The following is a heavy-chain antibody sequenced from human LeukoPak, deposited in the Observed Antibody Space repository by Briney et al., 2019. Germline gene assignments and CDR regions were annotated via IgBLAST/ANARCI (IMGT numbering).Heavy chain of an antibody. CDR1: GGSLSSNSYY. CDR3: ARLVRGIYDYFDY. V-gene: IGHV4-39*07. J-gene: IGHJ4*02. D-gene: IGHD3-10*01. Sequence: SETLSLTCTVSGGSLSSNSYYWGWIRQPPGKGLEWVGTVYYTGSTYYNPSLKSRVTISVDTSKKQFSLKLGSVTAADTAVYYCARLVRGIYDYFDYWGQGTLVTVSS. CDR2: VYYTGST.